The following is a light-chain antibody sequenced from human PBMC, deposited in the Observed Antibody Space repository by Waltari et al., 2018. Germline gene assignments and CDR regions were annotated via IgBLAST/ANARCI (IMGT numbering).Light chain of an antibody. V-gene: IGKV3-15*01. Sequence: ELVMPQSPVTLSVPPGERATPSCRASQSVSGDLAWYQQKPGQAPRLLIYGASTRATGIPVRFSGSGSGTEFTLTISSLQSEDLAIYYCQQYNNWPPTFGGGTKVEIK. CDR1: QSVSGD. CDR2: GAS. J-gene: IGKJ4*01. CDR3: QQYNNWPPT.